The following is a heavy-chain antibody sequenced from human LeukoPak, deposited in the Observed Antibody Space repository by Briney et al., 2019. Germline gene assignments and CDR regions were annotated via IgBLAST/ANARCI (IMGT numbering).Heavy chain of an antibody. J-gene: IGHJ4*02. V-gene: IGHV4-28*06. CDR2: IDYGGST. Sequence: SETLSLTCGVYGYSISNSNWWGWIRQPPGKGLEWIGYIDYGGSTNYNPSLKSRATVSVDTSRNQFSLKLSSVTALDTAVYYCARFNSTYYYYDYWGQGTLVTVSS. D-gene: IGHD2/OR15-2a*01. CDR3: ARFNSTYYYYDY. CDR1: GYSISNSNW.